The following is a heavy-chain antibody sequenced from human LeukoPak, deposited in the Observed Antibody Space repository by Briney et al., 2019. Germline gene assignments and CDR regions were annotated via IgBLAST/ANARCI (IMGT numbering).Heavy chain of an antibody. V-gene: IGHV3-21*04. D-gene: IGHD6-13*01. CDR2: ISSSSSYI. Sequence: PGGSLRLSCAASGFTFSSYSMNWVRQAPGKGLEWVLSISSSSSYIYYADSVKGRFTISRDNAKNSLYLQMNSLRSEDTAVYYCARVGGSWSWDHWGQGTLVTVSS. CDR1: GFTFSSYS. J-gene: IGHJ1*01. CDR3: ARVGGSWSWDH.